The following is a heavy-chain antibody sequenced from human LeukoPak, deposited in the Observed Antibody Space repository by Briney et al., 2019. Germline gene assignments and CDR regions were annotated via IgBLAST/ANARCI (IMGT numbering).Heavy chain of an antibody. CDR2: IYYSGST. CDR1: GGSISSSSYY. Sequence: SETLSLTCTVSGGSISSSSYYWGWIRQPPGKGLEWIGSIYYSGSTYYNPSLKSRVTIFVDTSKNQFSLKLSSVTAADTAVYYCARQLGSGWYRASLGYFDLWGRGTLVTVSS. D-gene: IGHD6-19*01. J-gene: IGHJ2*01. CDR3: ARQLGSGWYRASLGYFDL. V-gene: IGHV4-39*01.